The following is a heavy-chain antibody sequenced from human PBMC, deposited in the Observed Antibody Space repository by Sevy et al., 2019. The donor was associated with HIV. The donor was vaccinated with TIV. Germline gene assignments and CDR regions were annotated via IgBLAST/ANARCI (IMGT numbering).Heavy chain of an antibody. D-gene: IGHD2-15*01. CDR3: AKIGYCSSVSCYGLDY. V-gene: IGHV1-69*13. Sequence: ASVKVSCKASGGTFSSFAISWVRLAPGQGLEWVGGIIPVFGTADYAQKFQGRVTITADESTSTAYRELSSLRSEDTAIYYCAKIGYCSSVSCYGLDYWGQGTLVTVSS. J-gene: IGHJ4*02. CDR1: GGTFSSFA. CDR2: IIPVFGTA.